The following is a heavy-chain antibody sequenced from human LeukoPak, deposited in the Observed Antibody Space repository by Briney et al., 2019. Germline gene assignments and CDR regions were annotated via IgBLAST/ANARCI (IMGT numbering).Heavy chain of an antibody. V-gene: IGHV3-7*03. CDR2: IKQDGSEK. Sequence: GGSLRLSCAASGFTFSSYWMSWVRQAPGKGLEWVANIKQDGSEKYYVDSVKGRFTISRDNAKNSLYLQMNSLRAEDTAVYYCARATLTEYSGSYLDYWGQGTLVTVSS. D-gene: IGHD1-26*01. CDR1: GFTFSSYW. J-gene: IGHJ4*02. CDR3: ARATLTEYSGSYLDY.